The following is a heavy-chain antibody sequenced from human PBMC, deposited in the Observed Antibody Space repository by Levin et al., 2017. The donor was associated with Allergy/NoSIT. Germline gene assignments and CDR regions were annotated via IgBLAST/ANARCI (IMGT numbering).Heavy chain of an antibody. CDR1: GFTVSSNY. CDR2: IYSGGST. D-gene: IGHD3-9*01. V-gene: IGHV3-66*01. CDR3: ARDAKGDILTPGYYMDV. Sequence: GESLKISCAASGFTVSSNYMSWVRQAPGKGLEWVSVIYSGGSTYYADSVKGRFTISRDNSKNTLYLQMNSLRAEDTAVYYCARDAKGDILTPGYYMDVWGKGTTVTVSS. J-gene: IGHJ6*03.